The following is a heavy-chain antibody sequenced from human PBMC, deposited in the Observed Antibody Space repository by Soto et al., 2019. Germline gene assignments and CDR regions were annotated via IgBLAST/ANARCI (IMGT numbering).Heavy chain of an antibody. Sequence: GGSLRLSCAASGFTFSSYAMHWVRQAPGKGLEWVAVISYDGSNKYYADSVKGRFTISRDNSKNTLYLQMNSLRAEDTAVYYCARPPQWLVRPPDYWGQGTLVTVSS. CDR2: ISYDGSNK. J-gene: IGHJ4*02. CDR1: GFTFSSYA. D-gene: IGHD6-19*01. V-gene: IGHV3-30-3*01. CDR3: ARPPQWLVRPPDY.